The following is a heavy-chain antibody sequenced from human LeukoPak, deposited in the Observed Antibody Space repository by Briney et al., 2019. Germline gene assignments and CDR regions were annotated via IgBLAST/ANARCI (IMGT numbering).Heavy chain of an antibody. CDR1: GASISSSHC. D-gene: IGHD6-19*01. Sequence: SGTLSLTCAVSGASISSSHCWNWVRQPPGEGLEWIGEIYSSGSTNYNPSFKSRVSISVDKSKTQFSLNMISVTAADTAVYYCARRGSSGWYIFDYWGQGTLVTVSS. CDR2: IYSSGST. J-gene: IGHJ4*02. V-gene: IGHV4-4*02. CDR3: ARRGSSGWYIFDY.